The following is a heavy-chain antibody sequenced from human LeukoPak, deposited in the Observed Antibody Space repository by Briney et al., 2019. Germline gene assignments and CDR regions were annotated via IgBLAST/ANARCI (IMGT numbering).Heavy chain of an antibody. CDR1: GFTFSNAW. V-gene: IGHV3-15*01. J-gene: IGHJ4*02. CDR2: IKSKTDGRTT. Sequence: PAGSLRLSCAASGFTFSNAWMSWVRQAPGKGLEWVGRIKSKTDGRTTEYAALKKGRFIIARDDSKNTLYPQMNSLKTENTAVYYCTTEQGHSSYDPQGYWGQGTLVTVSS. D-gene: IGHD5-12*01. CDR3: TTEQGHSSYDPQGY.